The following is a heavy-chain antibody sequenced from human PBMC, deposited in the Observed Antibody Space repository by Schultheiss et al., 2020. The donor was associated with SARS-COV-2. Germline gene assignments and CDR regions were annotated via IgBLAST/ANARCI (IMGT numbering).Heavy chain of an antibody. Sequence: SETLSLTCTVSGYSISSGYYWGWIRQPPGKGLEWIGSIYHSGSTYYNPSLKSRVTISVDTSKNQFSLKLSSVTAADTAVYYCARLESGLGHYYYYYGMDVWGQGTTVTVSS. CDR1: GYSISSGYY. D-gene: IGHD6-19*01. CDR2: IYHSGST. J-gene: IGHJ6*02. CDR3: ARLESGLGHYYYYYGMDV. V-gene: IGHV4-38-2*02.